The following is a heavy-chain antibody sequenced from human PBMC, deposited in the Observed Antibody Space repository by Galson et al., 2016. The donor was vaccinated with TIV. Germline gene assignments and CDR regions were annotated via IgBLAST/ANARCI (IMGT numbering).Heavy chain of an antibody. CDR3: ARWPGSGSYYDYFQT. J-gene: IGHJ1*01. Sequence: TLSLTCHASGASISNHGYFWTWIRQHPGKGLEWIGNIYNSGTTSHNPSLRSRVTISVDTSKNQFSLRLTSVTAADTAVYFCARWPGSGSYYDYFQTWGPGTQVIVS. D-gene: IGHD1-26*01. V-gene: IGHV4-31*03. CDR2: IYNSGTT. CDR1: GASISNHGYF.